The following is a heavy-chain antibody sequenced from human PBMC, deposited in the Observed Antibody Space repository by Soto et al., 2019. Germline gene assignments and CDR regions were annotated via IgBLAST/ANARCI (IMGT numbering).Heavy chain of an antibody. CDR3: ARDGGYDGIDY. Sequence: PSETLSLTCTVSGGSVSSGSYYWSWIRQPPGKGLEWIGYIYYSGSTNYNPSLKSRVTISVDTSKNQFSLKLSSVTAADTAVYYCARDGGYDGIDYWGQGTLVTVSS. V-gene: IGHV4-61*01. CDR2: IYYSGST. CDR1: GGSVSSGSYY. D-gene: IGHD3-22*01. J-gene: IGHJ4*02.